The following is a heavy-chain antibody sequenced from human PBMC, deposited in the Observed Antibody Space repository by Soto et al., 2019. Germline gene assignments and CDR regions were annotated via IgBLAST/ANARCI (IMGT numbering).Heavy chain of an antibody. CDR3: ARPGARYCGGDCYSSH. V-gene: IGHV1-8*01. J-gene: IGHJ4*02. Sequence: QVQLAQSGAEVKKPGASVKVSCKASGYMFSNYDIIWVRQATGQGLEWMGWMNPDSDKTDYAQKFQGRVTMTGNTSISTAYMELTALTYEDAAIYYCARPGARYCGGDCYSSHWGQGTLVTVSS. D-gene: IGHD2-21*02. CDR1: GYMFSNYD. CDR2: MNPDSDKT.